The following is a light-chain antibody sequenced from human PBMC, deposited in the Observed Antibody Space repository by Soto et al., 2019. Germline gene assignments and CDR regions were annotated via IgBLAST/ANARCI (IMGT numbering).Light chain of an antibody. CDR3: AAWDDSLNGVV. CDR2: SNY. V-gene: IGLV1-44*01. CDR1: TSNIGRNT. Sequence: QSVLTQPPSASGTHGQRGTISCSGSTSNIGRNTVHWYQQLPGTAPKLLIYSNYQRPSGVPARFSGSKSGTSASLAISGLQSEDEADYYCAAWDDSLNGVVFGGGTKLTVL. J-gene: IGLJ2*01.